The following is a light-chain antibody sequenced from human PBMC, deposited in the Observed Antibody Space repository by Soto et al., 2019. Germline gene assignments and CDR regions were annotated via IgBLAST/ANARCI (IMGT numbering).Light chain of an antibody. CDR1: QSVFSS. CDR3: QQYNSWTA. V-gene: IGKV3-15*01. CDR2: GSA. Sequence: IVMTQSPATLSVSPGERATLSCRASQSVFSSLAWYQQRPGQAPRLLIYGSATRATGIPDRFSGSGSGTEFTLTISSLQSEDSAVYYCQQYNSWTAFGQGNKVEIX. J-gene: IGKJ1*01.